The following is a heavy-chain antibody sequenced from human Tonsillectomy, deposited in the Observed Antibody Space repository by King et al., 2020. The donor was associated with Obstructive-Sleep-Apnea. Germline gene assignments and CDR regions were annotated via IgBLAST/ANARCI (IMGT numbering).Heavy chain of an antibody. V-gene: IGHV1-18*01. CDR2: ISAYNGNT. J-gene: IGHJ3*02. D-gene: IGHD2-2*01. CDR1: GYTFTSYG. Sequence: QLVQSGAEVKKPGASVKVSCKASGYTFTSYGISWVRQAPGQGLEWMGWISAYNGNTNYAQKLQGRVTMTTDTSTSTAYMELRSPRSDDTAVYYCARDPGTFCSSTSCYAFDIWGQGTMVTVSS. CDR3: ARDPGTFCSSTSCYAFDI.